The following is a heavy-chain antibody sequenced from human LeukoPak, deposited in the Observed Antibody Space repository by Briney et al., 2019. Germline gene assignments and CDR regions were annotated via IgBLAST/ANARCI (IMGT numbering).Heavy chain of an antibody. CDR1: GASFSGYY. J-gene: IGHJ4*02. CDR3: ARGQDSSKTGY. D-gene: IGHD4-11*01. V-gene: IGHV4-34*01. CDR2: IHPSGST. Sequence: SETLSLTCAVYGASFSGYYWSWIRQPPGEGLEWIGEIHPSGSTNYNPSLKSRVTISADTSQNQFSLRLTSVTVADTAVYYCARGQDSSKTGYWGQGTLVAVSS.